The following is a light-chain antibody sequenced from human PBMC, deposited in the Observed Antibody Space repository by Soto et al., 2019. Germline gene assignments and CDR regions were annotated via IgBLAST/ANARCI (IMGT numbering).Light chain of an antibody. CDR2: DAS. CDR1: QSVSSY. V-gene: IGKV3-11*01. CDR3: QQRSNWPPAT. Sequence: EIVLTQSPATLSLSPGERATLSCRASQSVSSYLAWYQQKPGQAPRLLIYDASNRATGIPARFSGGGSGTDFTLTISSLEPEDGAVYYCQQRSNWPPATFGQGTKLELK. J-gene: IGKJ2*01.